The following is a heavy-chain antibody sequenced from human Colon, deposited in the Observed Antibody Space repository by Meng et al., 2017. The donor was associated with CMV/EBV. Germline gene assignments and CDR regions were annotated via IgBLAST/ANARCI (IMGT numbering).Heavy chain of an antibody. Sequence: SVTVSCKATVCNYIESGVQWVRQGRGERVEWIGLIGIVSGKTNYAPDFQERVTITRDMSASTVYMELNSLKSEDTAVYYCVRDRASEYYYYYGMDVWGQGTTVTVSS. J-gene: IGHJ6*02. D-gene: IGHD3-16*02. CDR2: IGIVSGKT. CDR1: VCNYIESG. V-gene: IGHV1-58*01. CDR3: VRDRASEYYYYYGMDV.